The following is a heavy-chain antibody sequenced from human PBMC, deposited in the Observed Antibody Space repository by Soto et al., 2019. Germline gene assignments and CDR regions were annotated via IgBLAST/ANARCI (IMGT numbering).Heavy chain of an antibody. CDR3: ARSLYGDYVMPWFDP. Sequence: SETLSLTCTVSGGSISSYYWSWIRQPPGKGLEWIGYIYYSGSTNYNPSLKSRVTISVDTSKNQFSLKLRSVTAADTAVYYCARSLYGDYVMPWFDPWGQGTLVTVSS. CDR2: IYYSGST. D-gene: IGHD4-17*01. J-gene: IGHJ5*02. V-gene: IGHV4-59*01. CDR1: GGSISSYY.